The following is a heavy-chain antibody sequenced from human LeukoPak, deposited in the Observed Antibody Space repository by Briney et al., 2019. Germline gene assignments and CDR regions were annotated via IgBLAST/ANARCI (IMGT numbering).Heavy chain of an antibody. V-gene: IGHV3-30*01. CDR2: ISYDGSNK. J-gene: IGHJ6*03. CDR1: GFTFSSYA. CDR3: ARDTVVVPAATIYYYYYYYMDV. Sequence: GGSLRLSCAASGFTFSSYAMHWVRQAPGKGLEWVAVISYDGSNKYYADSVKGRFTISRDNSKNTLYLQMNSLRAEDTAVYYCARDTVVVPAATIYYYYYYYMDVWGKGTTVTVSS. D-gene: IGHD2-2*01.